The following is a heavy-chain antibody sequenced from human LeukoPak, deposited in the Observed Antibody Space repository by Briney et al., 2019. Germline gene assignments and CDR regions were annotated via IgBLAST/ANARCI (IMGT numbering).Heavy chain of an antibody. CDR3: ARCLDGGRGGAADY. Sequence: PSETLSLTCTVSGGTISNDNYHWVRKPPAQGKGLVWIGSIYESQSTNSNPSHNSRVTITLNTSKNQVSLRLTSVTAADTAVDYGARCLDGGRGGAADYWGQGTLVTVSS. J-gene: IGHJ4*02. CDR1: GGTISNDNYH. CDR2: IYESQST. V-gene: IGHV4-39*07. D-gene: IGHD4-23*01.